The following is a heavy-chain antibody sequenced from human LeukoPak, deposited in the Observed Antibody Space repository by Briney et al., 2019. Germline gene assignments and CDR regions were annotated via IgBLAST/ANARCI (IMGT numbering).Heavy chain of an antibody. J-gene: IGHJ4*02. CDR2: ISSDGSNK. CDR1: GFTFSSYA. Sequence: VGSLRLSCAASGFTFSSYAMHWVRLAPGKGLEWVAVISSDGSNKYYADSVNGRCTISRDNAKNTLYLQMNSLRAEDTAVYYCARAFCSGATGYSMDYWGQKTLRTFSS. D-gene: IGHD2-15*01. V-gene: IGHV3-30*04. CDR3: ARAFCSGATGYSMDY.